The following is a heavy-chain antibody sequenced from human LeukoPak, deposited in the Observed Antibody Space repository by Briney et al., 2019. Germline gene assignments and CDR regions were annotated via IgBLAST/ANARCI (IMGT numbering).Heavy chain of an antibody. V-gene: IGHV3-21*03. CDR2: ISASGSHM. J-gene: IGHJ4*02. CDR1: GFTFGSHN. CDR3: AREAPHWDVPDY. Sequence: GGSLRLSCAASGFTFGSHNMNWVRQAPGKGLEWVSYISASGSHMYYEDSVKGRFTISRDNAKSSLYLQMDSLRAEDTAVYYCAREAPHWDVPDYWGQGTPVTVSS. D-gene: IGHD1-1*01.